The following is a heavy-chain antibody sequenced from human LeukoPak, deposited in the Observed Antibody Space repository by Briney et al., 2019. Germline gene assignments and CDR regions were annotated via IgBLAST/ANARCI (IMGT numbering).Heavy chain of an antibody. CDR2: IGTVGDT. D-gene: IGHD3-16*01. J-gene: IGHJ3*02. CDR3: ARFGPDAFDI. V-gene: IGHV3-13*01. Sequence: GGSLRLSCAASGFTFSDYDMHWVRQVTGRGLEWVSTIGTVGDTYYRDSVKGRFTISRENANNSLYLQMNSLRGGDTAVYYCARFGPDAFDIWGPGTMVTVSS. CDR1: GFTFSDYD.